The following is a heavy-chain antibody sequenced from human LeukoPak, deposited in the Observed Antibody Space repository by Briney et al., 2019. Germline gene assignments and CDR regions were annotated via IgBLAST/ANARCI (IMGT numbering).Heavy chain of an antibody. CDR1: GFTFNNYG. CDR3: ARERPSIAAAGTWDWFDP. V-gene: IGHV3-30*02. D-gene: IGHD6-13*01. J-gene: IGHJ5*02. CDR2: IRYNGNNQ. Sequence: GGSLRLSCAASGFTFNNYGMHWVRQAPGKGLEWVAFIRYNGNNQYYADSVKGRFTISRDNSKNTLYLQMNSLKGDDTAVYYCARERPSIAAAGTWDWFDPWGQGTLVTVSS.